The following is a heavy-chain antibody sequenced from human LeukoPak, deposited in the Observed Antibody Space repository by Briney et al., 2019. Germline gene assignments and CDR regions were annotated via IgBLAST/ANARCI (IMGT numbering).Heavy chain of an antibody. CDR2: IYTSGST. D-gene: IGHD2-2*01. CDR3: ARSPSRGIVVVPADYDY. V-gene: IGHV4-61*02. J-gene: IGHJ4*02. CDR1: GGSISSGSYY. Sequence: SETLSLTCTVSGGSISSGSYYWSWIRQPAGKGLEWIGRIYTSGSTNYNPSLKSRVTISVDTSKNQFSLKLSSVTAADTAVYYCARSPSRGIVVVPADYDYWGQGTLVTVSS.